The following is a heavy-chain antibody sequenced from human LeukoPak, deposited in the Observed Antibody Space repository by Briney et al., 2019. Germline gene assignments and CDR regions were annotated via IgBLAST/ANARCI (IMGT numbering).Heavy chain of an antibody. CDR1: GFTFSNYG. V-gene: IGHV3-30*02. D-gene: IGHD3-3*01. CDR3: ARDEEFWSGYLDY. J-gene: IGHJ4*02. CDR2: IRYDGFNK. Sequence: PGGSLRLSCAASGFTFSNYGMHWVRQAPGKGLEWVAFIRYDGFNKYYADSVKGRFTISRDNSKNTLYLQMNSLRAEDTAVYYCARDEEFWSGYLDYWGQGTLVTVSS.